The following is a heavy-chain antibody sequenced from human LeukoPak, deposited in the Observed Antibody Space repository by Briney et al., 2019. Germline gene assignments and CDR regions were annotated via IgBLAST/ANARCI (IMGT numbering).Heavy chain of an antibody. J-gene: IGHJ4*02. V-gene: IGHV1-46*01. CDR1: GYTFTSYY. Sequence: ASVKVSCKASGYTFTSYYMHWVRQAPGQGLEWMGIINPSGGSTSYAQKFQGRVTMTRDTSTSTVYMELSSLRSEDTAVYYCARDQGYDSSGYYLVCDYWGQGTLVTVSS. CDR2: INPSGGST. CDR3: ARDQGYDSSGYYLVCDY. D-gene: IGHD3-22*01.